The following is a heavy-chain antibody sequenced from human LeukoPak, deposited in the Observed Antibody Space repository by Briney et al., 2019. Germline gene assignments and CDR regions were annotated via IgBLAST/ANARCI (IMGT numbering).Heavy chain of an antibody. V-gene: IGHV3-30*18. CDR1: GFTFISFG. CDR2: ISFDGGDK. D-gene: IGHD2-15*01. J-gene: IGHJ4*02. CDR3: AKQGRDHCSGGSCYLFDY. Sequence: PGGSLRLSCAASGFTFISFGMHWVRQAPGKGLQWVALISFDGGDKYYADSVKGRFTISRDNSKDTLFLQMNSLRPEGTAVYYCAKQGRDHCSGGSCYLFDYWGQGTLVTVSS.